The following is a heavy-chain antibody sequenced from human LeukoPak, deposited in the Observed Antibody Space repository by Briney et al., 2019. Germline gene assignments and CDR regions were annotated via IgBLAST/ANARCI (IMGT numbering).Heavy chain of an antibody. CDR1: GFTFSSYA. CDR2: ISGSGGST. V-gene: IGHV3-23*01. Sequence: GGPLRLSCAASGFTFSSYAMSWVRQAPGKGLEWVSAISGSGGSTYYADSVKGRFTISRDNSKNTLYLQMNSLRAEDTAVYYCAKNDLGYCSGGSCYVDYWGQGTLVTVSS. J-gene: IGHJ4*02. D-gene: IGHD2-15*01. CDR3: AKNDLGYCSGGSCYVDY.